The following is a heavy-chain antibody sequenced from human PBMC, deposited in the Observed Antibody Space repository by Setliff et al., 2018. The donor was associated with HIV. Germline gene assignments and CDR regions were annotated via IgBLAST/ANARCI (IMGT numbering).Heavy chain of an antibody. J-gene: IGHJ4*02. V-gene: IGHV4-61*08. CDR1: AASVRTGAYY. Sequence: SETLSLTCNVSAASVRTGAYYWSWIRQSPGKGLEWLGYLYYSGSIDYNPSLKTRVSISIDMSKNQFSLKMSSVTAADTAVYFCARGLRTSLVFFDSWGQGILVTVSS. D-gene: IGHD2-8*01. CDR3: ARGLRTSLVFFDS. CDR2: LYYSGSI.